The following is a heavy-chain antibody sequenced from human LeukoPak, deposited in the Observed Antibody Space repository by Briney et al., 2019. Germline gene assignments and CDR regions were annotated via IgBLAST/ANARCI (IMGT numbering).Heavy chain of an antibody. V-gene: IGHV4-30-4*01. Sequence: SETLSLTCTVSGGSISSYYWSWIRQPPGKGLEWIGYIYYSGSTYYNPSLKSRVTISVDTSKNQFSLKLSSVTAADTAVYYCARGLYYYGSGTDFDYWGQGTLVTVSS. CDR3: ARGLYYYGSGTDFDY. CDR2: IYYSGST. D-gene: IGHD3-10*01. J-gene: IGHJ4*02. CDR1: GGSISSYY.